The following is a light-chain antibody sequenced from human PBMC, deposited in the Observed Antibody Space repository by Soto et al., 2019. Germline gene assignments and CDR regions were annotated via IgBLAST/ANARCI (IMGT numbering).Light chain of an antibody. Sequence: QSALTQPASVSGSPGQSITISCTGTSSDVGGYNYVSWYQQHPGKAPKLMIYEVSNRPSGVSNRLSGSKSGNTASLTISGLQAEEADDYYCRSYTSCSTRVFGGGTKLTVL. CDR1: SSDVGGYNY. V-gene: IGLV2-14*01. CDR3: RSYTSCSTRV. CDR2: EVS. J-gene: IGLJ3*02.